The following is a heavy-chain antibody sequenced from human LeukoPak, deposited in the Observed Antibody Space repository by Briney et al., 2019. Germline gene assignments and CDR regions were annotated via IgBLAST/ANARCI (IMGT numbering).Heavy chain of an antibody. CDR1: GGSFSGCY. CDR2: INHSGST. J-gene: IGHJ4*02. Sequence: SETLSLTCAVYGGSFSGCYWSWIRQPPGKGLEWIGEINHSGSTNYNPSLKSRVTISVDTSKNQFSLKLSSVTAADTAVYYCARGRYSSSWYSRGLGYWGQGTLVTVSS. V-gene: IGHV4-34*01. CDR3: ARGRYSSSWYSRGLGY. D-gene: IGHD6-13*01.